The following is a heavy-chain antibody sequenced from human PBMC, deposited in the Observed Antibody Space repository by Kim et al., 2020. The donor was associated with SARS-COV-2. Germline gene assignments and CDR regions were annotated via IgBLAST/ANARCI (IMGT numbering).Heavy chain of an antibody. J-gene: IGHJ4*02. V-gene: IGHV3-21*01. Sequence: SVKGRFTISRDNAKNSLYLQMNSLRAEDTAVYYCARTDYYGSGKWLYFDYWGQGTLVTVSS. D-gene: IGHD3-10*01. CDR3: ARTDYYGSGKWLYFDY.